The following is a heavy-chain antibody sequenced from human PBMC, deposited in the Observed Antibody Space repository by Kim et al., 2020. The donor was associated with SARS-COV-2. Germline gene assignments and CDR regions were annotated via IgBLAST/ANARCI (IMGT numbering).Heavy chain of an antibody. J-gene: IGHJ4*02. CDR3: ARAGLDGHFYVGYFDY. D-gene: IGHD3-10*02. V-gene: IGHV3-23*03. Sequence: GGSLRLSCVASAFTFKTYAMSWVRQAPGKGLERVSSIYSDSSGTFYADSVKGRFTISRDNSKSTLYLQMNSLTADDTALYYCARAGLDGHFYVGYFDYWGQGTLVTVSS. CDR1: AFTFKTYA. CDR2: IYSDSSGT.